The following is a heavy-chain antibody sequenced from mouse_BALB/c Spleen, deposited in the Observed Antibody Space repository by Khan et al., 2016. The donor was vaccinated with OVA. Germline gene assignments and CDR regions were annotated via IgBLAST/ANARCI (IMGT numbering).Heavy chain of an antibody. D-gene: IGHD2-14*01. Sequence: QVQLKQSGPGLVAPSQSLSITCTVSGFSLSRYNIHWVRQPPGKGLEWLGMIWGGGGTDYNSTLKSRLSISKDKSKSQVFLKLNSLQDDDTAMYYCVSAYYRYDAFYAMDYWGQGTSVTVSS. J-gene: IGHJ4*01. CDR3: VSAYYRYDAFYAMDY. V-gene: IGHV2-6-4*01. CDR2: IWGGGGT. CDR1: GFSLSRYN.